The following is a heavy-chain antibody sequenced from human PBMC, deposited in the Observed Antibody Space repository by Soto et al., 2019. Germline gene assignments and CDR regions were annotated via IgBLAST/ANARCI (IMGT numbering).Heavy chain of an antibody. D-gene: IGHD2-21*02. CDR2: ISSSGDRI. V-gene: IGHV3-48*02. J-gene: IGHJ4*02. CDR1: GFRFSDHS. Sequence: VQLVESGGGLVSPGGPLTLSCVGSGFRFSDHSMHWVRRAPGTGLQWLSYISSSGDRIHYADSVRGRFTVSRDNAKNSLFLRMNSLRDDDTAMYYCARLPKGSLVTAWGQGTLVTVSS. CDR3: ARLPKGSLVTA.